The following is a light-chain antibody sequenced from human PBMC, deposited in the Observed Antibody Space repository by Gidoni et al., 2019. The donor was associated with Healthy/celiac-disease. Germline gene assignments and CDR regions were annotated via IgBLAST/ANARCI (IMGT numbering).Light chain of an antibody. Sequence: DIVMNQSTDSLDVSLGERATIIYNSRKSVLYSFNNKNYLAWYQQKPGQPPKLLIYWAATRESGVPDRFSGSGSGTDFTLTISSLQAEDVAVYYCQQYYSTPPTFGGGTKVEIK. CDR3: QQYYSTPPT. CDR2: WAA. V-gene: IGKV4-1*01. J-gene: IGKJ4*01. CDR1: KSVLYSFNNKNY.